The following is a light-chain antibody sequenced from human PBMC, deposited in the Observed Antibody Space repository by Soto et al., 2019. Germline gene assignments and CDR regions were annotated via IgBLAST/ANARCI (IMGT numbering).Light chain of an antibody. CDR3: QQYNNWPGRT. V-gene: IGKV3-15*01. J-gene: IGKJ1*01. Sequence: EIVMTQSPATLSVSPGERATLSCRASQSVSSNLAWYQQKPGQPPRLLIYGASTRATGIPARFSGSGSGTEFTLTISSLQSEDFAVYYCQQYNNWPGRTFGQGTKVEIK. CDR2: GAS. CDR1: QSVSSN.